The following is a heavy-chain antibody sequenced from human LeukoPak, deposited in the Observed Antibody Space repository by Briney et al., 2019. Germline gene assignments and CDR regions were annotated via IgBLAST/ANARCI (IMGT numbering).Heavy chain of an antibody. CDR2: ISGSGGST. V-gene: IGHV3-23*01. Sequence: PGGSLRLSCAASGFTFSSYAMSWVRQAPGKGLEWVSAISGSGGSTYYADSVKGRFTISRDNSKNTLYLQMNSLRAEDTAVYYCAKFVRYYGSGSYYKPRAFDYWGQGTLVTVSS. CDR1: GFTFSSYA. J-gene: IGHJ4*02. D-gene: IGHD3-10*01. CDR3: AKFVRYYGSGSYYKPRAFDY.